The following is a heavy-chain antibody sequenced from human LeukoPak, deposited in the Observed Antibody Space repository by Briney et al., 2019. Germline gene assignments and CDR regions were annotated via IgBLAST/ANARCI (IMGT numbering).Heavy chain of an antibody. V-gene: IGHV3-9*01. J-gene: IGHJ4*02. CDR1: GCTFDDYA. Sequence: PGRSLRLSCAASGCTFDDYAMHWVRQAPEKGLEWVSGISWNSGSIGHADSVKGRFTISRDNAKNSLYLQMNSLRAEDTALYYCATGPYYYDSSGYFDYWGQGTLVTVSS. CDR2: ISWNSGSI. D-gene: IGHD3-22*01. CDR3: ATGPYYYDSSGYFDY.